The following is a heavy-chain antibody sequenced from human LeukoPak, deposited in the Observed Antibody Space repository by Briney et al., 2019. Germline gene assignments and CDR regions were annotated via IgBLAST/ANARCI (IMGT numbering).Heavy chain of an antibody. D-gene: IGHD3-16*01. CDR2: IRSKANSYAT. Sequence: GRSLRLSCAASGFTFSGSAMHWVRQASGKGLEWVGRIRSKANSYATAYAASVKGRFTISRDDSKNTAYLQMNSLKTEDTAVYYCTRARYDYVWGNLDYWGQGTLVTVSS. J-gene: IGHJ4*02. CDR1: GFTFSGSA. CDR3: TRARYDYVWGNLDY. V-gene: IGHV3-73*01.